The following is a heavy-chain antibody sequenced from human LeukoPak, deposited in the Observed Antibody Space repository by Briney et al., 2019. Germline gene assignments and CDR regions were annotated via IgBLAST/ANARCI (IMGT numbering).Heavy chain of an antibody. CDR2: IFYNGST. J-gene: IGHJ4*02. D-gene: IGHD3-22*01. Sequence: SETLSLTCTVSGGSISSYYWSWIRQPPGKELEWIGYIFYNGSTNYSPSLKSRVTISVDTSQNQFSLKLTSVTAADTAVYYCARARYYYDNSFSPAVRFDFWGQGILVPVS. CDR1: GGSISSYY. V-gene: IGHV4-59*01. CDR3: ARARYYYDNSFSPAVRFDF.